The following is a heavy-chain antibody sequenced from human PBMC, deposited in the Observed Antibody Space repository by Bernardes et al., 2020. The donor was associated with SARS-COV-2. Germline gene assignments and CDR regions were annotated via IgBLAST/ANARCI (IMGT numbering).Heavy chain of an antibody. V-gene: IGHV3-33*01. Sequence: GGSLRLSCAASGFSFSNYAIHWVRQSPGKGLEWVAVIWYDGSNKYYGDSAKGRFTISRDNSKNTVYLQLNRLTVEDTAVYFCARAGESSNWSSWIDPWGQGSLVTVSS. CDR2: IWYDGSNK. CDR1: GFSFSNYA. CDR3: ARAGESSNWSSWIDP. D-gene: IGHD6-13*01. J-gene: IGHJ5*02.